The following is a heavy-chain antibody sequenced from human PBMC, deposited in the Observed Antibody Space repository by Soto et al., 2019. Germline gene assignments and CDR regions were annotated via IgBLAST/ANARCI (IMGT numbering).Heavy chain of an antibody. D-gene: IGHD3-3*01. CDR3: AKERNFWSGTAGFDS. CDR2: ISGSGGST. CDR1: VLTFSMFA. V-gene: IGHV3-23*01. J-gene: IGHJ5*01. Sequence: FGDPVLTFSMFAMSWVRQAPGKGLEWISSISGSGGSTYYADSVKGRFTVSRDNSKTTVFLQMNSLRTEDTAVYFCAKERNFWSGTAGFDSWGQGSPVTVSS.